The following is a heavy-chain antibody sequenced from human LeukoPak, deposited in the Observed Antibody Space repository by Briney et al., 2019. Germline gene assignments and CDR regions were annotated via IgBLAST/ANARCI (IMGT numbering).Heavy chain of an antibody. D-gene: IGHD6-13*01. CDR1: GGSISSSSYY. V-gene: IGHV4-39*01. CDR3: ARGQQLVGY. Sequence: SETLSLTCTVSGGSISSSSYYWAWIRQPPGTGLEWIGTIYDSGSTDYNPSLKSRVTISVDTSKNQFSLKLSSVTAADTAVYYCARGQQLVGYWGQGTLVTVSS. CDR2: IYDSGST. J-gene: IGHJ4*02.